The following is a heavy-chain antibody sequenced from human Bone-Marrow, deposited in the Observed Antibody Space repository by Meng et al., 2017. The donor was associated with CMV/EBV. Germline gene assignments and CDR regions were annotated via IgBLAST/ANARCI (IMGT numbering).Heavy chain of an antibody. D-gene: IGHD1-26*01. J-gene: IGHJ6*02. CDR1: GFTVSSNY. CDR2: IYSGGST. Sequence: GRSLRLSCAASGFTVSSNYMSWVRRAPGKGLEWVSVIYSGGSTYYADSVKGRFTISRDNSKTTLYLQMNSLRAEDTAVYYCARVFSPPLGAHFYYGMDVWGQGTTVTVSS. V-gene: IGHV3-53*01. CDR3: ARVFSPPLGAHFYYGMDV.